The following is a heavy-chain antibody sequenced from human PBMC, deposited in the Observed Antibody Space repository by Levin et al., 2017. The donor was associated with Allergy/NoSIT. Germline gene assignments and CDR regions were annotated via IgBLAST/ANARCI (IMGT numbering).Heavy chain of an antibody. V-gene: IGHV4-39*01. CDR3: ARHEDIVSTTGWGYFDY. D-gene: IGHD5/OR15-5a*01. CDR1: GGSISSSSYY. Sequence: ESLKISCTVSGGSISSSSYYWAWIRQPPGKGLEWIGSIYYSGSTYYNPSLKSRVTISVDTSKNQFSLRLSSVTAADTAVYYCARHEDIVSTTGWGYFDYWGQGTLVTVSS. J-gene: IGHJ4*02. CDR2: IYYSGST.